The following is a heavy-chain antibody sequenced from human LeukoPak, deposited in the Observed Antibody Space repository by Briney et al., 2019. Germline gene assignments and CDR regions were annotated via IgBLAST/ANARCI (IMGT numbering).Heavy chain of an antibody. CDR2: ISYDGSNK. CDR1: GFTFSSYG. Sequence: PGGSLRLSCAASGFTFSSYGMHWVRQAPGKGLEWVAVISYDGSNKYYADSVKGRFTISRDNSKNTLYLQMNSLRAEDTAVYYCAKSLGLPSGTNHSGDYWGQGTLVTVSP. D-gene: IGHD3-10*01. V-gene: IGHV3-30*18. CDR3: AKSLGLPSGTNHSGDY. J-gene: IGHJ4*02.